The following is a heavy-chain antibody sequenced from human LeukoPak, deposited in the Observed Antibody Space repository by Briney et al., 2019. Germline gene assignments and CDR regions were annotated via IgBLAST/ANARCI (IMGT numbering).Heavy chain of an antibody. Sequence: ASVKVSCKASGYTFTSYGISWVRQAPGQGLEWMGWISAYSGNTNYAQKLQGRVTMTTDTSTSTAYMELRSLRSDGTAVYYCARVTTTVTTGAFDIWGQGTMVTVSS. J-gene: IGHJ3*02. V-gene: IGHV1-18*01. D-gene: IGHD4-17*01. CDR3: ARVTTTVTTGAFDI. CDR1: GYTFTSYG. CDR2: ISAYSGNT.